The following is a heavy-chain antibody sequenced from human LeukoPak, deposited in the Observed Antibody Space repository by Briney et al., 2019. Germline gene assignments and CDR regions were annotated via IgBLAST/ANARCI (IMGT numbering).Heavy chain of an antibody. CDR3: TRVLVGALDY. CDR1: GFTFRSYW. CDR2: IKEDGSEK. J-gene: IGHJ4*02. Sequence: GGSLRLSCAASGFTFRSYWMSWFRQAPGKGLEWVANIKEDGSEKSYVDSVKGRFTISRDNAKNLLYLQMNSLRAEETAVYYCTRVLVGALDYWGQGTLVTVSS. V-gene: IGHV3-7*03. D-gene: IGHD1-26*01.